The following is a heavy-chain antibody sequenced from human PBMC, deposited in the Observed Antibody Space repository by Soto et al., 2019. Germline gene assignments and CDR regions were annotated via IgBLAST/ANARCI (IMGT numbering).Heavy chain of an antibody. V-gene: IGHV4-30-4*01. CDR2: IYYSGNT. CDR1: GGSTSSDNY. J-gene: IGHJ4*02. D-gene: IGHD3-16*01. CDR3: AREGGESSDGLYYFDS. Sequence: SETLSLTCTVSGGSTSSDNYWSWIRQPPGKGLEWIGHIYYSGNTDYNPSLKSRLAISIDTSKNQFSLKLSSVTATDTAVYFCAREGGESSDGLYYFDSWGQGSLVTVSS.